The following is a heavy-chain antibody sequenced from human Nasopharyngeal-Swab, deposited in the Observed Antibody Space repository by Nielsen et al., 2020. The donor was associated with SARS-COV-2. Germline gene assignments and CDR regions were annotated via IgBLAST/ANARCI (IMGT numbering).Heavy chain of an antibody. CDR2: ISAYNGNT. CDR1: GYTFTSYG. J-gene: IGHJ3*02. Sequence: ASVKVSCKASGYTFTSYGISWVRQAPGQGLEWMGWISAYNGNTNYAQKLQGRVTMTTDTSTSTAYMELRSLRSDDTAVYYCAREPYYDSSGYYYSDAFDIWGQGTMVPSPQ. CDR3: AREPYYDSSGYYYSDAFDI. D-gene: IGHD3-22*01. V-gene: IGHV1-18*01.